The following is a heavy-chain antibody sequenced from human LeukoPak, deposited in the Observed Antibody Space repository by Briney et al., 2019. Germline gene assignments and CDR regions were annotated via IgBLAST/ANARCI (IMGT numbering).Heavy chain of an antibody. CDR2: ISYDGSNK. Sequence: GGSLRLSCAASGFRFSEYGMHWVRQAPGKGLEWVAVISYDGSNKYYADSVKGRFTIFRDNSKNTLYLQMNSLRAEDTAVYYCARENSWRVYYFDYWGQGTLVTVSS. D-gene: IGHD1-7*01. V-gene: IGHV3-30*03. J-gene: IGHJ4*02. CDR3: ARENSWRVYYFDY. CDR1: GFRFSEYG.